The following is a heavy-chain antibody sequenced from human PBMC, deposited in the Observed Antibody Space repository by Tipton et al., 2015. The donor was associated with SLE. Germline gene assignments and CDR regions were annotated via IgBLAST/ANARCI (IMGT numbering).Heavy chain of an antibody. CDR3: ATSISSSWWGGAAFDI. J-gene: IGHJ3*02. V-gene: IGHV4-34*01. CDR2: INHSGIT. CDR1: GGSISGYY. Sequence: TLSLTCTVSGGSISGYYWSWIRQPPGKGLEWIGEINHSGITNYNPSLESRLTTSVDTSKNQFSLKLNSVTAADTAVYYCATSISSSWWGGAAFDIWGQGTMVTVSS. D-gene: IGHD6-13*01.